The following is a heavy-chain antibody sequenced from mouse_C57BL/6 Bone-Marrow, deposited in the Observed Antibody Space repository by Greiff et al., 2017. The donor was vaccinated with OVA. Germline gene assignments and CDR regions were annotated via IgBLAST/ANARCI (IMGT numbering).Heavy chain of an antibody. CDR2: IYPRSGNT. V-gene: IGHV1-81*01. CDR1: GYTFTSYG. D-gene: IGHD1-1*01. Sequence: VQLQQSGAELARPGASVKLSCKASGYTFTSYGISWVKQSTGQGLEWIGEIYPRSGNTYYNEKFKGKATLTADKSSSTAYMELRSLTSEDSAVYFCARVDYYGSFPFAYWGQGTLVTVSA. J-gene: IGHJ3*01. CDR3: ARVDYYGSFPFAY.